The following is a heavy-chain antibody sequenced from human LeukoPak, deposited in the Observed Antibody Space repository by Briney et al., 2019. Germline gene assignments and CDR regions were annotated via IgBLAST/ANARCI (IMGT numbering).Heavy chain of an antibody. CDR2: IYYSGST. CDR1: GGSISSYY. D-gene: IGHD3-10*01. Sequence: PSETLSLTCTVSGGSISSYYWSWIRQPPGKGLEWIGYIYYSGSTNYNPSLKSRVTISVDTSKNQFSLKLSSVTAADTAVYYCARGNYGSGSYRLDYWGQGTLVTVSS. J-gene: IGHJ4*02. V-gene: IGHV4-59*01. CDR3: ARGNYGSGSYRLDY.